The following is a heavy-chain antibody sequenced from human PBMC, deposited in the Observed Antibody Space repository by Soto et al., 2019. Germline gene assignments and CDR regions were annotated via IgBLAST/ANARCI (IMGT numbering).Heavy chain of an antibody. CDR2: TYYSGSA. D-gene: IGHD5-18*01. Sequence: SETLSLTCTVSGGSISSSDYYWGWIRQPPGKGLEWIGNTYYSGSASYNPSLKSRVTISVDTSKNQVSLKLSSVTAADTAVHICVSGYPWVGFDYWGQGTLVTSPQ. V-gene: IGHV4-39*01. CDR3: VSGYPWVGFDY. CDR1: GGSISSSDYY. J-gene: IGHJ4*02.